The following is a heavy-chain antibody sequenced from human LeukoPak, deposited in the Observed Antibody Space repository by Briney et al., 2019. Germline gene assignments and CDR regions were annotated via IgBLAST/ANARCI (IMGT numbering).Heavy chain of an antibody. CDR3: ARWGSSITQHFDY. D-gene: IGHD2-2*01. V-gene: IGHV3-33*08. CDR1: GFTFTFYG. J-gene: IGHJ4*02. CDR2: IWNDGSNK. Sequence: GGSLRLSCTDSGFTFTFYGMHWVRQAPGKGLEWVAVIWNDGSNKYYADSVKGRFTISRDDSKNTLYLQMNSLRAEDTAVYYCARWGSSITQHFDYWGQGTLVTVSS.